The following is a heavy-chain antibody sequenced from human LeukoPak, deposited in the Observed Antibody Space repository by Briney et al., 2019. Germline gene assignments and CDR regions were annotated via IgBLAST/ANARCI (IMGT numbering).Heavy chain of an antibody. CDR2: INHKSGGT. V-gene: IGHV1-2*02. J-gene: IGHJ4*02. Sequence: GSVKVSCKACGYTFTGYYMHWVGQAPGQGGEWMGWINHKSGGTNYAQKFQGRVTMNRERTIRTAYMELSRLRSDATAVYYCAIITGYYFDYWGQGTLVTVSS. D-gene: IGHD5-24*01. CDR1: GYTFTGYY. CDR3: AIITGYYFDY.